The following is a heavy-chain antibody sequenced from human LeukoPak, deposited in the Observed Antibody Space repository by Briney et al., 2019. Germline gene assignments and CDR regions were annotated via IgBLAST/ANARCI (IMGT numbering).Heavy chain of an antibody. CDR2: IRYDGSNK. CDR3: AKDDYDYVWGSYRSYFDY. CDR1: GFTFSSYG. J-gene: IGHJ4*02. V-gene: IGHV3-30*02. D-gene: IGHD3-16*02. Sequence: GGSLRLSCAASGFTFSSYGMHWVRQAPGEGLEWVAFIRYDGSNKYYADSVKGRFTISRDNSKNTLYLQMNSLRAEDTAVYYCAKDDYDYVWGSYRSYFDYWGQGTLVTVSS.